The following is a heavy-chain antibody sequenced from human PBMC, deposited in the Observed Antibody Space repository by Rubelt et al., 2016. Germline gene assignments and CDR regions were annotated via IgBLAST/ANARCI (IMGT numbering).Heavy chain of an antibody. CDR2: VYYSGST. Sequence: EWIAYVYYSGSTNYNPSLKSRVTISVDTSKNQFSLKLSSVTAADTAVYYCARGGGTAWYFDIWGRGTLVTASS. D-gene: IGHD2-15*01. CDR3: ARGGGTAWYFDI. V-gene: IGHV4-59*09. J-gene: IGHJ2*01.